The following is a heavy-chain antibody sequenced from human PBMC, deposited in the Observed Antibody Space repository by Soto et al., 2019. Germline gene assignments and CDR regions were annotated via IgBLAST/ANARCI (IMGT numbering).Heavy chain of an antibody. J-gene: IGHJ6*02. D-gene: IGHD3-10*01. CDR3: ARDTVAYIIYYGMDV. Sequence: GGSLRLSCVASGFTFSNHGMHWVRQSPGKGLEWVAVISFNGKNEHYADSVKGRFTISRDNAKNSLYLQMNSLRAEDTAVYYCARDTVAYIIYYGMDVWGQGTTVTVSS. CDR1: GFTFSNHG. CDR2: ISFNGKNE. V-gene: IGHV3-30*03.